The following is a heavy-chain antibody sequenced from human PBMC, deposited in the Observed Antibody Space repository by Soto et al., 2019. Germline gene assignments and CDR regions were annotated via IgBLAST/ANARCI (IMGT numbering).Heavy chain of an antibody. V-gene: IGHV3-23*01. D-gene: IGHD4-17*01. Sequence: GGSLRLSCAASGFTFSSYAMSWVRQAPGKGLEWVSAISGSGGSTYYADSVKGRFTISRDNSKNTLYLQMNSLRAEDTAVYYCAKGGVVNGDYDQAEYFQHWGQGTLVTVSS. CDR3: AKGGVVNGDYDQAEYFQH. CDR1: GFTFSSYA. CDR2: ISGSGGST. J-gene: IGHJ1*01.